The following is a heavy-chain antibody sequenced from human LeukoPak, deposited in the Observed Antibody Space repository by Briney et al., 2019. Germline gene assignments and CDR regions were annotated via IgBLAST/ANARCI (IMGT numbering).Heavy chain of an antibody. V-gene: IGHV4-59*01. CDR1: GGSISSYY. D-gene: IGHD3-10*01. J-gene: IGHJ6*02. CDR2: IYYSGST. Sequence: SETLSLTCTVSGGSISSYYWSWIRQPPGKGLEWIGYIYYSGSTNYNPSLKSRVTISVDTSKNQFSLKLSSVTAADTAVYFCARGTRVQLPRYYYHGLALWGQGTTVIVSS. CDR3: ARGTRVQLPRYYYHGLAL.